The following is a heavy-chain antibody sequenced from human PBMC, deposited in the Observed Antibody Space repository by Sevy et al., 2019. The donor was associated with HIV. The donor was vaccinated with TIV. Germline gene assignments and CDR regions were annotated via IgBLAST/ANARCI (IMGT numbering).Heavy chain of an antibody. CDR2: ISISGTAM. CDR3: ARDLPPSATTVPHFDC. V-gene: IGHV3-48*03. D-gene: IGHD4-17*01. J-gene: IGHJ4*02. CDR1: GFTFSSYE. Sequence: GGSLRLSCAASGFTFSSYEMNWVRQAPGKGLEWISYISISGTAMYYSDSVRGRFTISGDNARRSLYLQMNSLRAEDTAVYYCARDLPPSATTVPHFDCWGQGTLVTVSS.